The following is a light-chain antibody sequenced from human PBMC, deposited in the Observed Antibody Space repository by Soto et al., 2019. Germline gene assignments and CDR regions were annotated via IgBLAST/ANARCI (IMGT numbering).Light chain of an antibody. CDR3: QQYDYWLSLT. Sequence: EKVMTQSPATLSVSPGESATLSCRASESVSHNLAWYHQKPGQAPRLLIYGASTRATGTPARFSGSGSGTEFTLTISSLQSEDFGVYYCQQYDYWLSLTFGGGTKVEI. CDR2: GAS. J-gene: IGKJ4*01. CDR1: ESVSHN. V-gene: IGKV3-15*01.